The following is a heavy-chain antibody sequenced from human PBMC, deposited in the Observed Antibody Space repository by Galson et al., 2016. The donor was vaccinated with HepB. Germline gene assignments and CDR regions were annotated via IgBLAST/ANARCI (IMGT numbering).Heavy chain of an antibody. CDR2: LSANSGAT. CDR1: GYTFTSSY. J-gene: IGHJ3*02. D-gene: IGHD6-25*01. Sequence: SVKVSCKASGYTFTSSYMHWVRQAPGQGLEWMAWLSANSGATNYAQKFQGWVTMTRDTSISTAYMELTSLTSDATAIYYCATSTGYRSGWGAFDIWGQGTMVTVSS. CDR3: ATSTGYRSGWGAFDI. V-gene: IGHV1-2*04.